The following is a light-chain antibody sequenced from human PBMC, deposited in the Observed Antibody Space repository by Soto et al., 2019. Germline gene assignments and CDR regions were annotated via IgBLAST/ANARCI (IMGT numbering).Light chain of an antibody. CDR3: SSYTSSSTHV. J-gene: IGLJ1*01. Sequence: QPVLTKDAYGSGVPVQASPVSCTGTSSDVGGYDYVSWYQQLPGKAPKLMVYDVNNRPSGASNRFSGSKSGNTASLTISGLQAEDEAGYYCSSYTSSSTHVFGTGTKVTVL. CDR1: SSDVGGYDY. CDR2: DVN. V-gene: IGLV2-14*03.